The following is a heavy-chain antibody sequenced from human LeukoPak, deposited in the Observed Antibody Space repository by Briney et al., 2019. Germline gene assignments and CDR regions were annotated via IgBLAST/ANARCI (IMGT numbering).Heavy chain of an antibody. CDR1: GDSISSYY. Sequence: PSETLSLTCNVSGDSISSYYWSWLRQPPGKGLEWIGHIYYSGSTNYNPSLESRVTISVDTSKNQFSLKMSSVTAADTAVYYCARSRDGYNQNTPLFYWGQGTLVTVSS. D-gene: IGHD5-24*01. J-gene: IGHJ4*02. CDR2: IYYSGST. CDR3: ARSRDGYNQNTPLFY. V-gene: IGHV4-59*01.